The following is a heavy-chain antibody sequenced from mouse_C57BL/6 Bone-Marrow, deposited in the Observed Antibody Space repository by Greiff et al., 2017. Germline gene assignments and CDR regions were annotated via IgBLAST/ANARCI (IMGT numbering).Heavy chain of an antibody. CDR1: GYTFTGYW. CDR3: ARGATMVTGGFAY. J-gene: IGHJ3*01. D-gene: IGHD2-2*01. CDR2: ILPGSGST. V-gene: IGHV1-9*01. Sequence: QVQLKQPGAELMKPGASVKLSCKATGYTFTGYWIEWVKQRPGHGLEWIGEILPGSGSTNYNEKFKGKATFTADTSSNTAYMQLSSLTTEDSAINYCARGATMVTGGFAYWGQGTLVTVSA.